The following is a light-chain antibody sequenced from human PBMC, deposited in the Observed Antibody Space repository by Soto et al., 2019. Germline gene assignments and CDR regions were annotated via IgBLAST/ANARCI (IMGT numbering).Light chain of an antibody. J-gene: IGLJ1*01. V-gene: IGLV1-44*01. CDR2: GSD. Sequence: SMLTQPRSASGTPGQRATHSCYRSSSNIGSKTVNWYQQLPGTAPKLLIYGSDQRPSGVPDRFSGSKSGTSASLAISGLQSEDEADYYCAAWDDSLNGYVFGTGTKVTVL. CDR3: AAWDDSLNGYV. CDR1: SSNIGSKT.